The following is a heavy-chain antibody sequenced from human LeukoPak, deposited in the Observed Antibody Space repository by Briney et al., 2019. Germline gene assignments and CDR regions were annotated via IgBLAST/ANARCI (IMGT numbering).Heavy chain of an antibody. CDR3: ARHHASTYCYDSSGLNWFDP. D-gene: IGHD3-22*01. J-gene: IGHJ5*02. V-gene: IGHV1-69*05. CDR2: INPIFGTA. Sequence: GASVKVSCKASGYTFTGYYMHWVRQAPGQGLEWMGWINPIFGTANYAQKFQGRVTITTDESTSTAYMELSSLRSEDTAVYYCARHHASTYCYDSSGLNWFDPWGQGTLVTVSS. CDR1: GYTFTGYY.